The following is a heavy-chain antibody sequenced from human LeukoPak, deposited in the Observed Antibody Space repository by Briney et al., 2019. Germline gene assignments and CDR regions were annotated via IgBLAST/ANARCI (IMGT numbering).Heavy chain of an antibody. D-gene: IGHD1-26*01. CDR3: ARLKWEETTFGNFYYGMDA. V-gene: IGHV4-34*01. CDR1: GGSIHIASFSAYY. Sequence: PSETLSLTCAVYGGSIHIASFSAYYWTWVRQSPGRGLQWIGEIDQSGNTHYNPSLKSRVTMSVDKSKNQFSLKLTSVTAADTAVYYCARLKWEETTFGNFYYGMDAWGQGTTVIVSS. CDR2: IDQSGNT. J-gene: IGHJ6*02.